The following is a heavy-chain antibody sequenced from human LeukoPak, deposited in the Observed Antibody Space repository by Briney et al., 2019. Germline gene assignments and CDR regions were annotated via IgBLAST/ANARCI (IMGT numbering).Heavy chain of an antibody. CDR1: GFTFSSYG. V-gene: IGHV3-30*02. Sequence: QAGGSLRLSCAASGFTFSSYGMHWVRQAPGKGREWVAFIRYDGSNKYYADSAKGRFTISRDNSKNTLYLQMNSLRAEDTAVYYCAKDLHAWIQLWSGLDAFDIWGQGTVVTVSS. CDR3: AKDLHAWIQLWSGLDAFDI. D-gene: IGHD5-18*01. J-gene: IGHJ3*02. CDR2: IRYDGSNK.